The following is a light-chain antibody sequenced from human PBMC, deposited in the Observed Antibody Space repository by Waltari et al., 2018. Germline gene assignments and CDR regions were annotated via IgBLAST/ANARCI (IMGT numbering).Light chain of an antibody. CDR3: QQYYGSPPWT. Sequence: DIVMTQSPDSLTVSLGERATINCKSSQSILYSSNNLNYLAWYQQRPGQPPKLLRYWASTREYGVPDRFSGSGSGTDFTLTISSLQAEDVAVYYCQQYYGSPPWTFGQGTKVEIK. V-gene: IGKV4-1*01. CDR1: QSILYSSNNLNY. J-gene: IGKJ1*01. CDR2: WAS.